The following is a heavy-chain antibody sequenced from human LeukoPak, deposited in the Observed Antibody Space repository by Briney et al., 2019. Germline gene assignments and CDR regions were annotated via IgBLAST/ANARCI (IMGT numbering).Heavy chain of an antibody. V-gene: IGHV4-4*09. D-gene: IGHD2-2*01. J-gene: IGHJ3*02. CDR2: IYTSGGT. CDR1: GDSSSDYC. Sequence: PSETLSLTCAVSGDSSSDYCWSWMRQPPGKGLEGIGYIYTSGGTNYNPSHKSRATISVDTSKNQFSLKLYSVTAADMAVYYFAATTYCSSYNCYRFYNGNDAFNNWGQGTKVTVSS. CDR3: AATTYCSSYNCYRFYNGNDAFNN.